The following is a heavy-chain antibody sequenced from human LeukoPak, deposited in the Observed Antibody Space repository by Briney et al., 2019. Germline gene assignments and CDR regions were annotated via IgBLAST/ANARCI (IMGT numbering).Heavy chain of an antibody. D-gene: IGHD3-22*01. Sequence: PSQTLSLTCTVSGGSISRGDYYWSWIRQPPGKGLEWIGYIYYSGSTYNNPSLKSRVTISVDTSKNQFSLKLSSVTAADTAVYYCARDDSSGYHDAFDIWGQGTMVTVSS. CDR3: ARDDSSGYHDAFDI. J-gene: IGHJ3*02. CDR1: GGSISRGDYY. V-gene: IGHV4-30-4*08. CDR2: IYYSGST.